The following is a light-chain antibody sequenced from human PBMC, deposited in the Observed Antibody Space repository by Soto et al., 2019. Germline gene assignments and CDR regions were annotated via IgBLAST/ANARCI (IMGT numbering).Light chain of an antibody. CDR3: QQLDSYPRT. V-gene: IGKV1-9*01. J-gene: IGKJ1*01. CDR1: RGISIN. Sequence: IQLTQSPSSLSASVGDRVTITCRASRGISINLAWYQQKPVKAPKLLIDAASTLQSGVTSRFSVNGSGTYFTLTISSLPPEDFATYYCQQLDSYPRTFGQGTKVEIQ. CDR2: AAS.